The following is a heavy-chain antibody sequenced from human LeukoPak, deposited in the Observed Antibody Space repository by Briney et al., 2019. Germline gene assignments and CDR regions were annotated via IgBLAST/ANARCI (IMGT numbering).Heavy chain of an antibody. CDR2: ISGSGGST. CDR1: GFTFSNFP. Sequence: PGGSLRLSCAASGFTFSNFPMTWVRRAPGKGLGSFSSISGSGGSTYYADSVKGRFTISRDNSKNTLYLQMNSLRVEDTAAYYCAKVRAPSGWFNSDYWGQGTLVTVSS. J-gene: IGHJ4*02. CDR3: AKVRAPSGWFNSDY. V-gene: IGHV3-23*01. D-gene: IGHD6-19*01.